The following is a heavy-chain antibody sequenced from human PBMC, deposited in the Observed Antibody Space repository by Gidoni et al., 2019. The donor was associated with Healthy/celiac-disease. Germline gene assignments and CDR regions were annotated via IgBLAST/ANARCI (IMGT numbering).Heavy chain of an antibody. CDR1: GFTFTSSA. V-gene: IGHV1-58*01. CDR2: IVVGSGNT. CDR3: AAQGIAAAGTSRPYYYYGMDV. J-gene: IGHJ6*02. D-gene: IGHD6-13*01. Sequence: QMQLVQSGPEVKKPGTSVKVSCKASGFTFTSSAVQWVRQARGQRLEWIGWIVVGSGNTNYAQKFQERVTITRDMSTSTAYMELSSLRSEDTAVYYCAAQGIAAAGTSRPYYYYGMDVWGQGTTVTVSS.